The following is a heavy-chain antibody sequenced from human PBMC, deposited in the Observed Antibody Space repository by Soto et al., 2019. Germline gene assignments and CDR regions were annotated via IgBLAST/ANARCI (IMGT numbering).Heavy chain of an antibody. V-gene: IGHV3-9*01. CDR2: ISWNSGRI. D-gene: IGHD3-3*01. Sequence: GGSLRLSCAASGFTFDDYAMHWVRQAPGKGLEWVSGISWNSGRIGYADSVKGRFTISRDNAKNSLYLQMNSLRAEDTALYYCAKGGSGFLEWLLFDYWGQGTLVTVSS. J-gene: IGHJ4*02. CDR3: AKGGSGFLEWLLFDY. CDR1: GFTFDDYA.